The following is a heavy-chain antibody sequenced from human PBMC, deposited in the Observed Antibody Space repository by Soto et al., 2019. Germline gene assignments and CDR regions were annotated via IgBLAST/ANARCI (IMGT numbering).Heavy chain of an antibody. CDR2: INHSGST. V-gene: IGHV4-34*01. CDR1: GGSFSGYY. Sequence: SETLSLTCAVYGGSFSGYYWSWIRQPPGKGLEWIGEINHSGSTNYNPSLKSRVTISVDTSKNQFSLKLSSVTAADTALYYCARSKYDFWSGYRYYFDYWGQGTLVTVSS. D-gene: IGHD3-3*01. CDR3: ARSKYDFWSGYRYYFDY. J-gene: IGHJ4*02.